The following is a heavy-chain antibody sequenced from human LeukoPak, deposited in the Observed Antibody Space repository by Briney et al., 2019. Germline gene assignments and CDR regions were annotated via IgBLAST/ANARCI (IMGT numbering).Heavy chain of an antibody. J-gene: IGHJ4*02. CDR1: GFTFSSYA. Sequence: HPGGSLRLSCAASGFTFSSYAMHWVRQAPGKGLEWVAVISYDGSNKYYADSVKGRFTISRDNAKNSLYLQMNSLRAEDTAVYYCARVSPNTVTTLQSFDYWGQGTLVTVSS. V-gene: IGHV3-30*04. CDR3: ARVSPNTVTTLQSFDY. CDR2: ISYDGSNK. D-gene: IGHD4-17*01.